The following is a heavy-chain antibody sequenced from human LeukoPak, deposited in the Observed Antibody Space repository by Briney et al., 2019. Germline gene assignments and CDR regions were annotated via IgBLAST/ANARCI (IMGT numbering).Heavy chain of an antibody. J-gene: IGHJ3*02. CDR2: ISGSGGST. CDR1: GFTFSSYA. Sequence: GGSLGLSCAASGFTFSSYAMSWVRQAPGKGLEWVSVISGSGGSTYYADSVKGRFTISRDNSKNTLYLQMNSLRAEDTAVYYCAKDYYYDSSGGGNDIWGQGTMVTVSS. V-gene: IGHV3-23*01. D-gene: IGHD3-22*01. CDR3: AKDYYYDSSGGGNDI.